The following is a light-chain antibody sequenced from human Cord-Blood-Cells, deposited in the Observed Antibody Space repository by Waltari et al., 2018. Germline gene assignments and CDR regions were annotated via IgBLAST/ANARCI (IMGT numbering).Light chain of an antibody. J-gene: IGKJ4*01. Sequence: DIQMTQSPSSLSASVGERVTITCRASQSISSYLNWYQQKPVKAPKLLIYAASSLQSGVPSRFSGSGSGTDFTLTISSLQPEDFATYYCQQSYSTPLTFGGGTKVEIK. CDR2: AAS. CDR3: QQSYSTPLT. CDR1: QSISSY. V-gene: IGKV1-39*01.